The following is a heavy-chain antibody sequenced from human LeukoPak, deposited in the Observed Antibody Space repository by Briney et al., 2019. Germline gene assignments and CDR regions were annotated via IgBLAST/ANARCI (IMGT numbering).Heavy chain of an antibody. CDR2: IYYGGNT. CDR1: GDSVRSHF. J-gene: IGHJ4*02. CDR3: VRLRDRSTGWPFDC. V-gene: IGHV4-59*08. D-gene: IGHD6-19*01. Sequence: SETLSLTCTVSGDSVRSHFWSWIRQPPGKGLEWIGFIYYGGNTNYNPSFKSRVTISLDTSQSQFSLRLSSVTAADTAVYDCVRLRDRSTGWPFDCWGQGTLVTVSS.